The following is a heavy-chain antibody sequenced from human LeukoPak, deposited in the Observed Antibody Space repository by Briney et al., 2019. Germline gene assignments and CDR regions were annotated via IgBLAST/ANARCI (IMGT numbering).Heavy chain of an antibody. CDR3: ARLAQNRGRYFDL. D-gene: IGHD2/OR15-2a*01. CDR2: INHSGST. J-gene: IGHJ2*01. Sequence: KPSEALSLTCAVYGGFLSGYYWSWIRQPPGKGLEWIGEINHSGSTNYNPSLKSRVTISVDPSKNQYSLKLSSVTAADTAVYYCARLAQNRGRYFDLWGRGTLVTVSS. V-gene: IGHV4-34*01. CDR1: GGFLSGYY.